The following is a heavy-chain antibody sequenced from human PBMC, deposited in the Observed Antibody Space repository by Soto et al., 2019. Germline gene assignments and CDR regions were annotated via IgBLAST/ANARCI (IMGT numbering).Heavy chain of an antibody. V-gene: IGHV4-30-2*01. J-gene: IGHJ6*02. CDR3: ARGPPSATARYYYYGMDV. CDR1: GGSISSGGYS. Sequence: QLQLQESGSGLVKPSQTLSLTCAVSGGSISSGGYSWSWIRQPPGKGLEWIGYIYHSGSTYYNPSLKSRVTISVDRSKNQFSLKLSSVTAADTAVYYCARGPPSATARYYYYGMDVWGQGTTVTVSS. CDR2: IYHSGST. D-gene: IGHD6-25*01.